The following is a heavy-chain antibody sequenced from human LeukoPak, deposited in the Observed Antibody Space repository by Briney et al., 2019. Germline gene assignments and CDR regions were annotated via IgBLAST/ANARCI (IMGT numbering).Heavy chain of an antibody. V-gene: IGHV3-30*02. CDR3: AKDLSGYCSGGSCYPNWFDP. CDR2: IRYDESDK. CDR1: GFTFSGYG. Sequence: PGGSLRLSCAASGFTFSGYGMHWVRQAPGQGLEWVAFIRYDESDKRYADSVKGRFTISRDNSRNTLYLQMNSLRPEDTAVYYCAKDLSGYCSGGSCYPNWFDPWGQGTLVTVSS. D-gene: IGHD2-15*01. J-gene: IGHJ5*02.